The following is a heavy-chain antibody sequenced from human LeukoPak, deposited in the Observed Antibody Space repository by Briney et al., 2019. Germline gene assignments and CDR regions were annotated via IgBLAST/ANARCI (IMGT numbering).Heavy chain of an antibody. CDR3: ARVGATTDFDY. CDR1: GFTFSSYW. D-gene: IGHD1-26*01. CDR2: INNDGSST. J-gene: IGHJ4*02. Sequence: GGSLGLSCAASGFTFSSYWMYWVRQAPGKGLVWVSRINNDGSSTTYADSVKGRFTISRDNAKNMLYLQMNSLRAEDTAVYYCARVGATTDFDYWGQGTLVTVSS. V-gene: IGHV3-74*01.